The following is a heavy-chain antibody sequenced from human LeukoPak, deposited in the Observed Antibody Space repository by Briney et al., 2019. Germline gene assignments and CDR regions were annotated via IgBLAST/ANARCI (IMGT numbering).Heavy chain of an antibody. CDR1: GGSISSSSYY. CDR2: IYYSGST. V-gene: IGHV4-39*01. J-gene: IGHJ4*02. Sequence: PSETLSLTCTVSGGSISSSSYYWGWIRQPPGKGLEWIGSIYYSGSTYYNPSLKSRVTISVDTSKNQFSLKLSSVTAADTAVYYCAGHFRHFDYWGQGTLVTVSS. CDR3: AGHFRHFDY.